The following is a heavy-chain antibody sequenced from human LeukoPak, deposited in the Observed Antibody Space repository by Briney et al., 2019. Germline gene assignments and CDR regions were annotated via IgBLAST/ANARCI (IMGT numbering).Heavy chain of an antibody. CDR3: ARVFCGGGCSYLGY. V-gene: IGHV3-11*01. D-gene: IGHD2-21*01. CDR1: GFTFSDYY. Sequence: GGSLRLSCAASGFTFSDYYMSWIRQAPGKGLEWVSYISSSGTFIYYADSVKGRFTISRDNAKNSLYLQMNSLRAEDTAVYFCARVFCGGGCSYLGYWGQGTLVTVSS. J-gene: IGHJ4*02. CDR2: ISSSGTFI.